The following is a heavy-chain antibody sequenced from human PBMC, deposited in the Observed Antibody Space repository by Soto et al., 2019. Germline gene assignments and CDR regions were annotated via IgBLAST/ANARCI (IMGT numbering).Heavy chain of an antibody. CDR2: INPSGGST. CDR1: GYTFTSYY. V-gene: IGHV1-46*01. Sequence: WASVKVSCKASGYTFTSYYMHWVRQAPGQGLEWMGIINPSGGSTSYAQKFQGRVTMTRDTSTSTVYMELSSLRSEDTAVYYCARGMVRGVAYYYGMDVWGQGTTVTVSS. CDR3: ARGMVRGVAYYYGMDV. D-gene: IGHD3-10*01. J-gene: IGHJ6*02.